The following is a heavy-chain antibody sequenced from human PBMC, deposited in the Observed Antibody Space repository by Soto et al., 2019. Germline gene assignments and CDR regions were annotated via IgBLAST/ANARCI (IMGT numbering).Heavy chain of an antibody. CDR2: MNPGSGDT. Sequence: ASVNVSCKASGYSFTNNDVSWVRQATGQGLEWMGWMNPGSGDTGYAQKFQGRVTMTRDISIATAYMELSSLRSDDTAIYYCARMVTFGSLTLFDPWGQRTLVTVYS. J-gene: IGHJ5*02. CDR3: ARMVTFGSLTLFDP. CDR1: GYSFTNND. D-gene: IGHD3-16*01. V-gene: IGHV1-8*01.